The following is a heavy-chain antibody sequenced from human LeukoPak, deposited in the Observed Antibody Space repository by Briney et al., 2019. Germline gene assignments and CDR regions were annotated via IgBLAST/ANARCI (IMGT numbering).Heavy chain of an antibody. CDR2: ISGSGGST. CDR3: AKDEDRIAVACGYFDH. J-gene: IGHJ4*02. V-gene: IGHV3-23*01. Sequence: GGSLRLSCAASGFTFSSYAMSWVRQAPGKGLEWVSAISGSGGSTYYADSVKGRFTISRDNSKNTLYLQMNSLRAEDTAVYYCAKDEDRIAVACGYFDHWGQGTLVTVSS. D-gene: IGHD6-19*01. CDR1: GFTFSSYA.